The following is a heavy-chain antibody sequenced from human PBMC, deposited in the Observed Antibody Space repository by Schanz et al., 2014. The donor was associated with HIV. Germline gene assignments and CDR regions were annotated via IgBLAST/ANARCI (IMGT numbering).Heavy chain of an antibody. CDR2: KSYDGKKK. CDR3: AKDRNYYDNRYIGKGNYYYYYGMDV. D-gene: IGHD3-22*01. J-gene: IGHJ6*02. CDR1: GFTFRKYG. V-gene: IGHV3-30*18. Sequence: QVQLVESGGGVVQPGRSLKLSWAASGFTFRKYGMHWVRQAPGKGLEGVAVKSYDGKKKYFGHPVKGRFTISRDNSKNTLYLQVKSLRAEDTAVYYCAKDRNYYDNRYIGKGNYYYYYGMDVWGQGTTVTVSS.